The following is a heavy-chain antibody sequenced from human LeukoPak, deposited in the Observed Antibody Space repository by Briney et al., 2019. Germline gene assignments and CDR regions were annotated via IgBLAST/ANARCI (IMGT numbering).Heavy chain of an antibody. D-gene: IGHD4-17*01. J-gene: IGHJ6*03. V-gene: IGHV4-34*01. Sequence: SETLSLTCAVYGGSFSGYYWSWVRQPPGKGLEWIGEINHSGSTNYNPSLKSRVTISVDTYKNQFSLKLSSVTAAGTSVYYSARLRSGTYDYGYYYYYMDVEGEASTVTVSS. CDR2: INHSGST. CDR1: GGSFSGYY. CDR3: ARLRSGTYDYGYYYYYMDV.